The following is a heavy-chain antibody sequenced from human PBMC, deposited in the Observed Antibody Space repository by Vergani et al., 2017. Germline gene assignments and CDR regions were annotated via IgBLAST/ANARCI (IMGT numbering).Heavy chain of an antibody. CDR2: INPNSGGT. CDR1: GYTFTDYF. D-gene: IGHD5-24*01. Sequence: QVQLVQSGAEVKKPGSSVKVSCKASGYTFTDYFMHWVRQAPGQGLEWMGWINPNSGGTNYAQKFQGRVTMTRDTSISTAYMELSSLRSEDTAVYYCAGRRDGYIYYAFDIWGQGTMVTVSS. CDR3: AGRRDGYIYYAFDI. V-gene: IGHV1-2*02. J-gene: IGHJ3*02.